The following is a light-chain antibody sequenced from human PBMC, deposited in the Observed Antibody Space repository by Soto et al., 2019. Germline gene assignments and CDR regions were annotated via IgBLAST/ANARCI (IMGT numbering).Light chain of an antibody. CDR3: QTWGTGPHVV. J-gene: IGLJ2*01. Sequence: QLVLTQSPSASASLGASVRLTCTLSSGHSTYDIAWHQQQPEKGPRYLMKVTGDGSHNKGDGIPDRFSGSSSGAERYLTISSRQSEDEADYYCQTWGTGPHVVFGGGTKLTVL. V-gene: IGLV4-69*01. CDR1: SGHSTYD. CDR2: VTGDGSH.